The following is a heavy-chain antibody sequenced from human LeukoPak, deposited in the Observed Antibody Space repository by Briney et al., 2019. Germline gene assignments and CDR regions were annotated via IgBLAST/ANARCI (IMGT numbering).Heavy chain of an antibody. CDR3: AKGHGDASGYYYFDS. J-gene: IGHJ4*02. Sequence: GGTLRLSCAASGFIFNNYGMSWVRQAPGKGLEWVSAIRGNADTTYYADSVKGRFSIFRDNNKNMLYLQMNSLRVEDTAVYYCAKGHGDASGYYYFDSWGQGTLVTVSS. CDR2: IRGNADTT. V-gene: IGHV3-23*01. D-gene: IGHD3-22*01. CDR1: GFIFNNYG.